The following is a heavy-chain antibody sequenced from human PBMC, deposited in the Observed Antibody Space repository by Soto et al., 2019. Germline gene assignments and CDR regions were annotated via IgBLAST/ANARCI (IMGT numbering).Heavy chain of an antibody. CDR3: ASAADYIWGSYRPTDY. V-gene: IGHV4-39*01. D-gene: IGHD3-16*02. CDR2: IYYSGST. Sequence: SETLSLTCTVSGGSISSSSYYWGWIRQPPGKGMEWIGSIYYSGSTYYNPSLKSRVTISVDTSKNQFSLKLSSVPAADTVVYYCASAADYIWGSYRPTDYWGQGTLVTVPQ. CDR1: GGSISSSSYY. J-gene: IGHJ4*02.